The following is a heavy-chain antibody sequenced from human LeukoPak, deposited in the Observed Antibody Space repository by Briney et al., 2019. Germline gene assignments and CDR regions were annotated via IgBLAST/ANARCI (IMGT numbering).Heavy chain of an antibody. J-gene: IGHJ3*02. CDR3: ARGGLRYCSGGSCYSRAFDI. V-gene: IGHV1-8*01. CDR2: MNPNSGNT. D-gene: IGHD2-15*01. CDR1: GYTFTSYD. Sequence: GASVTVSCKASGYTFTSYDIHWVRQATGQGLEWMGWMNPNSGNTGYAQKFQGRVTMTRNTSISTAYMELSSLRSEDTAVYYCARGGLRYCSGGSCYSRAFDIWGQGTMVTVSS.